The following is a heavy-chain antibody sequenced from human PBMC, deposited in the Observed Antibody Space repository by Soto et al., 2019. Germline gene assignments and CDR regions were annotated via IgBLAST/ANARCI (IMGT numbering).Heavy chain of an antibody. V-gene: IGHV4-31*03. Sequence: QVQLQESGPGLVKPSQTLSLTCTVSGGSISSGGYYWSWIRQHPGKGLEWIGYIYYSGSTYYNPSTKGRVTCSVDTSKNQFSMTLSSVTAADTAVYYCARGVTMVRGVIHTPYFDYWGQGTLVTVSS. CDR1: GGSISSGGYY. D-gene: IGHD3-10*01. CDR3: ARGVTMVRGVIHTPYFDY. J-gene: IGHJ4*02. CDR2: IYYSGST.